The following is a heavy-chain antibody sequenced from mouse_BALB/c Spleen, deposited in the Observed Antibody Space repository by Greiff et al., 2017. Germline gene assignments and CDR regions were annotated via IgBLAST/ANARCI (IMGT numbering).Heavy chain of an antibody. Sequence: QVQLQQSGAELMKPGASVKISCKATGYTFSSYWIEWVKQRPGHGLEWIGEILPGSGSTNYNEKFKGKATFTADTSSNTAYMQLSSLTSEDSAVYYCARGDYDVRAWFAYWGQGTLVTVSA. CDR2: ILPGSGST. CDR1: GYTFSSYW. V-gene: IGHV1-9*01. D-gene: IGHD2-4*01. J-gene: IGHJ3*01. CDR3: ARGDYDVRAWFAY.